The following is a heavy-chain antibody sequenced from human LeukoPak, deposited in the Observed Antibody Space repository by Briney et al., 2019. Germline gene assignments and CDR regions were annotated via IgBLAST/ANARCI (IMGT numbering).Heavy chain of an antibody. J-gene: IGHJ4*02. Sequence: GGSQRLFCAASGFTFTNAWMSWVSQAPGKVLEWIGRSKSQTDGGTTDYAAPVKGRFTISRDDSKNTVYLQMNSLRTDDTAVYYCTTLSYVGGSWGEGDLVTVSS. V-gene: IGHV3-15*01. CDR3: TTLSYVGGS. CDR2: SKSQTDGGTT. CDR1: GFTFTNAW. D-gene: IGHD3-10*02.